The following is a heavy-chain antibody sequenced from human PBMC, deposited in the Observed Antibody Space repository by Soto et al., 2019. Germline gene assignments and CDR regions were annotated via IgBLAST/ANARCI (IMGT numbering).Heavy chain of an antibody. D-gene: IGHD3-22*01. CDR3: TSWYYDSSGYPQWAFDY. CDR2: IRSKAYGGTT. V-gene: IGHV3-49*03. Sequence: GGSLRLSCTASGFTFGDYAMSWFRQAPGKGLEWVGFIRSKAYGGTTEYAASVKGRFTISRDDSKSIAYLQMNSLKTEDTAVYYCTSWYYDSSGYPQWAFDYWGQGTLVTVSS. J-gene: IGHJ4*02. CDR1: GFTFGDYA.